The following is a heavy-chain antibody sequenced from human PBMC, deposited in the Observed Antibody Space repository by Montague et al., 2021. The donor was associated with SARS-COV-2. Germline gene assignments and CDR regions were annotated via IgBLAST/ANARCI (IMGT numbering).Heavy chain of an antibody. V-gene: IGHV4-59*08. D-gene: IGHD3-22*01. CDR1: GGSISSYC. Sequence: SETLSLTCTVSGGSISSYCWSWIRQPPGKGLEWIGYIYYSGSTNYNPFLKSRVTISVDTSKNQFSLKLSSVTAADTAVYYCARQYYDSRGEDAFDIWGQGTMVTVSS. CDR3: ARQYYDSRGEDAFDI. CDR2: IYYSGST. J-gene: IGHJ3*02.